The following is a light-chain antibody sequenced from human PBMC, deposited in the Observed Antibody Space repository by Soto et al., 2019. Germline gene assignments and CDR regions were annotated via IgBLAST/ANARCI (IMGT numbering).Light chain of an antibody. CDR3: QQYGSSPPWT. CDR2: GAS. CDR1: QSVSSSY. V-gene: IGKV3-20*01. J-gene: IGKJ1*01. Sequence: EIVLTQSPGTLSLSPGERATLSCRASQSVSSSYLAWYQQKPGQAPRLLIYGASSRATGIPVRFSGSGSGTDFTLTSSRLEPEDFAVYYCQQYGSSPPWTFGQGTKVEI.